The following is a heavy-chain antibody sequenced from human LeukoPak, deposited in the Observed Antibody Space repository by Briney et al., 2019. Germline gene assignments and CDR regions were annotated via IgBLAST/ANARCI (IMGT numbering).Heavy chain of an antibody. CDR3: AREMREDIVVVPAATVLLPYGMDV. D-gene: IGHD2-2*01. Sequence: SETLSLTCAVSGGSIRGSTYYWGWVRQPPGKGLEWIGSISYTGHTYYNPSLKSRVTISVDTSKNQFSLKLSSVTAADTAVYYCAREMREDIVVVPAATVLLPYGMDVWGQGTTVTVSS. CDR1: GGSIRGSTYY. CDR2: ISYTGHT. J-gene: IGHJ6*02. V-gene: IGHV4-39*07.